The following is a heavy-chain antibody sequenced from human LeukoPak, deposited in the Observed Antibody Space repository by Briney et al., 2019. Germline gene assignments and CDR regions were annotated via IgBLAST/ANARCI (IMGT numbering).Heavy chain of an antibody. V-gene: IGHV5-51*01. CDR2: IYPGDSDT. Sequence: GESLKISCKGSGYSFTSYWIGWGRQMPGKGLEGMGIIYPGDSDTRYSPSFQGQVTISADKSISTAYLQWSSLKASDTAMYYCARQRIAVANWFDPWGQGTLVTVSS. J-gene: IGHJ5*02. D-gene: IGHD6-19*01. CDR1: GYSFTSYW. CDR3: ARQRIAVANWFDP.